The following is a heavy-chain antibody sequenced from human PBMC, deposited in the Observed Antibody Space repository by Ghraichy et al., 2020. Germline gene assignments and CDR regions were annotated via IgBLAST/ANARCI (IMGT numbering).Heavy chain of an antibody. CDR1: GFTFDDYA. V-gene: IGHV3-43D*03. CDR3: AKDGWELGTGTTNYGMDV. CDR2: ISWDGGST. D-gene: IGHD1-1*01. Sequence: GSLRLSCAASGFTFDDYAMHWVSQAPGKGLEWVSLISWDGGSTYYADSVKGRFTISRDNSKNSLYLQMNSLRAEDTALYYCAKDGWELGTGTTNYGMDVWGQGTTVTVSS. J-gene: IGHJ6*02.